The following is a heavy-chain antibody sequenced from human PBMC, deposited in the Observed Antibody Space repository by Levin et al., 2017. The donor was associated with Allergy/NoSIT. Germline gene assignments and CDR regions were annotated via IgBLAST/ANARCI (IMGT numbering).Heavy chain of an antibody. J-gene: IGHJ6*02. CDR1: GGSISSSSYY. CDR3: ARDTSPYGMDV. D-gene: IGHD2/OR15-2a*01. V-gene: IGHV4-39*07. CDR2: IYYSGST. Sequence: SETLSLTCTVSGGSISSSSYYWGWIRQPPGKGLEWIGSIYYSGSTYYNPSLKSRVTISVDTSKNQFSLKLSSVTAADTAVYYCARDTSPYGMDVWGQGTTVTVSS.